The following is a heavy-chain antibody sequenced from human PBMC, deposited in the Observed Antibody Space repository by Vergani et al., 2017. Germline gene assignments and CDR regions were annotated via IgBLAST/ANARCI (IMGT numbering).Heavy chain of an antibody. Sequence: QVQLQESGPGLVKPSETLSLTCTVSGGSISSYYWSWIRQPPGKGLEWIGYIYYSGITNYNPSLKSRVTRSVDTSKSHFSLKLSCVTAADTAVYYCARGWGPRDAFDIWGQGTMVTVSS. CDR2: IYYSGIT. J-gene: IGHJ3*02. CDR1: GGSISSYY. V-gene: IGHV4-59*01. D-gene: IGHD7-27*01. CDR3: ARGWGPRDAFDI.